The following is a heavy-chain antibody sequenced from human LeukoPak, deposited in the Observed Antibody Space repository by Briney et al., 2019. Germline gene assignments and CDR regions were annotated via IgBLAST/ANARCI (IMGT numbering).Heavy chain of an antibody. CDR1: GFTFSSYW. J-gene: IGHJ4*02. D-gene: IGHD6-13*01. V-gene: IGHV3-74*01. CDR3: ATGVQLVRYFDY. CDR2: INSDGSST. Sequence: AGGSLRLSCAASGFTFSSYWMHWVRQAPGKGLVWVSRINSDGSSTSYADSVKGRFTISRDNAQNTLYLQMNSLRAEDTAVYYCATGVQLVRYFDYWGQGTLVTVSS.